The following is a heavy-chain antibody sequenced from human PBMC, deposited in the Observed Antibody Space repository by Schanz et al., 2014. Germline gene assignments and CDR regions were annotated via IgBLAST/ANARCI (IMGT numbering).Heavy chain of an antibody. V-gene: IGHV3-23*01. CDR3: AKGRRGYFDSSGSYWGTFDF. Sequence: AQLMESGGGVVQPGTSLILSCSVSGFSLNTYGIHWVRQAPGRGLEWVSGISGSGGTTHYADSVEGRFTISRVNSKNTLYLRMKGLRAEDTAVYYCAKGRRGYFDSSGSYWGTFDFWGQGTLVTVSS. CDR1: GFSLNTYG. CDR2: ISGSGGTT. J-gene: IGHJ4*02. D-gene: IGHD3-22*01.